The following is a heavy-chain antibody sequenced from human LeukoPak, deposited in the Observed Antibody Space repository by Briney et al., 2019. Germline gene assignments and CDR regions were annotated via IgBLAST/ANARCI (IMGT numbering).Heavy chain of an antibody. CDR2: INHSGST. CDR1: RGSPSGYY. V-gene: IGHV4-34*01. J-gene: IGHJ1*01. Sequence: SETLSLTCALHRGSPSGYYWSWIRQPPGKELEGIGGINHSGSTSSNPSLQSRGTISLDTSNNQFSLHLSSVTAADTAVYYCARGRVYGVVVVAATFQHWGQGPLVTVSS. D-gene: IGHD2-15*01. CDR3: ARGRVYGVVVVAATFQH.